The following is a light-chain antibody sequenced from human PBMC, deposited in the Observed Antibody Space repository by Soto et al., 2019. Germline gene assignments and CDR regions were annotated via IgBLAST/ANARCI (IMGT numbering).Light chain of an antibody. V-gene: IGKV1-5*03. CDR1: QSINSW. J-gene: IGKJ3*01. Sequence: DIQMTQSPSTLSASVGDRVTITCRASQSINSWLAWYQQKPGKAPRLLIYRASSLEGGVPSRFSGSGSGAEFTLTISGLQPDDFATYYCQHYDSYSGTFGPGTKVDIK. CDR3: QHYDSYSGT. CDR2: RAS.